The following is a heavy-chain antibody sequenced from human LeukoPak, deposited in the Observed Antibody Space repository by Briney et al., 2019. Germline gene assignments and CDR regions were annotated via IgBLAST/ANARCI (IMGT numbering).Heavy chain of an antibody. CDR3: ARTMVRGVKSIYYMDV. J-gene: IGHJ6*03. CDR1: GGSISSYY. Sequence: SETLSLTCTVSGGSISSYYWSWIRQPPGKGLEWIGYIYYSGSTNYNPSLKSRVTISVDTSKNQFSLKLSSVTAADTAVYYCARTMVRGVKSIYYMDVWGKGTTVTISS. V-gene: IGHV4-59*01. D-gene: IGHD3-10*01. CDR2: IYYSGST.